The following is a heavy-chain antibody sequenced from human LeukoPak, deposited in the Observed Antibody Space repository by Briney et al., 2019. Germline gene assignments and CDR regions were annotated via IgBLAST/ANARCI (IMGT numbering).Heavy chain of an antibody. V-gene: IGHV3-7*01. J-gene: IGHJ4*02. D-gene: IGHD3-10*01. CDR2: IKQEGSKK. Sequence: GGSLRLSCRDSGFTLSSYCMSWVRQSPGDGLDGVANIKQEGSKKYYVDSVKGRFTIYRDNAKNSLYLKMNSLRAEDTALYYCAREIIIIPLDYWGQGTMVTVSS. CDR3: AREIIIIPLDY. CDR1: GFTLSSYC.